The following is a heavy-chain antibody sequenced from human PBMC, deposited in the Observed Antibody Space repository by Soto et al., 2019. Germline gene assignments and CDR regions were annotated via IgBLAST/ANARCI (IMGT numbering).Heavy chain of an antibody. CDR3: ACIAAAGAFAY. D-gene: IGHD6-13*01. V-gene: IGHV2-5*02. CDR1: GFSLSTSGVG. Sequence: QITLKESCPTLVKPTQTLTLTCTFSGFSLSTSGVGVGWIRHPPGKALEWLALIYWDDDKRYSPYLKSRLTITKDTSKNQVVLTLTNMDPVDTATYYCACIAAAGAFAYWGQGTLVTVSS. J-gene: IGHJ4*02. CDR2: IYWDDDK.